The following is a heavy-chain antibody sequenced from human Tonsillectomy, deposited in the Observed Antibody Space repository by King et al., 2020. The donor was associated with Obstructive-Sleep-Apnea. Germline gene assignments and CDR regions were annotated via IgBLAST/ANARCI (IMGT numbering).Heavy chain of an antibody. CDR2: IYYSGST. D-gene: IGHD2-21*02. J-gene: IGHJ4*02. Sequence: QLQESGPGLVKPSETLSLTCTVSGGSISSYYWNWIRQPPGKGLEWIGYIYYSGSTKYNPSIKSRVTISVDTSKNQFSLKLNSVTAADTAVYYCARRCGGDCPFDYWGQGTLVTVSS. V-gene: IGHV4-59*01. CDR3: ARRCGGDCPFDY. CDR1: GGSISSYY.